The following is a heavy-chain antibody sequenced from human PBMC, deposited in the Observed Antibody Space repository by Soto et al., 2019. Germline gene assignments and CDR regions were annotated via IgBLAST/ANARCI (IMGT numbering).Heavy chain of an antibody. CDR1: GGSFSGYY. V-gene: IGHV4-34*01. CDR3: ARGTPSGGRPDFDY. D-gene: IGHD2-15*01. CDR2: INHSGST. Sequence: QVQLQQWGAGLLKPSETLSLTCAVYGGSFSGYYWSWIRQPPRKGLEWIGEINHSGSTNYNPSLKSRVTISVDTSKNQFSLKLSSVTAADTAVYYCARGTPSGGRPDFDYWGLGTLVTVSS. J-gene: IGHJ4*02.